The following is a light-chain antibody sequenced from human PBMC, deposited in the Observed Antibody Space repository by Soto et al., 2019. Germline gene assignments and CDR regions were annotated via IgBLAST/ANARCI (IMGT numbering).Light chain of an antibody. V-gene: IGLV1-40*01. J-gene: IGLJ1*01. Sequence: QSVLTQPPSVSGAPGQRVTISCTGSSSNIGAHYDVHWYQQLPGTAPKLLIYGNSNRPSGVPYRFSGSKSGTSASLAITGRQAEDEADYYCQSYDSSLSGYVFGTGTKLTVL. CDR3: QSYDSSLSGYV. CDR1: SSNIGAHYD. CDR2: GNS.